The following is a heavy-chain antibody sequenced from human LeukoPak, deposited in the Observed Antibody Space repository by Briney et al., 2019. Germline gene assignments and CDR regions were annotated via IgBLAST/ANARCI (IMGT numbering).Heavy chain of an antibody. D-gene: IGHD3-10*01. Sequence: ASVKVSCKASGYTFTGYYMHWVRQAPGQGLEWVGWINPNSGGTNYAQKFQGRVTMTRDTSISTAYMELSRLRSDDTAVYYCARDSVPYYYGSGSYYNLDYWGQGTLVTVSS. J-gene: IGHJ4*02. CDR2: INPNSGGT. CDR1: GYTFTGYY. CDR3: ARDSVPYYYGSGSYYNLDY. V-gene: IGHV1-2*02.